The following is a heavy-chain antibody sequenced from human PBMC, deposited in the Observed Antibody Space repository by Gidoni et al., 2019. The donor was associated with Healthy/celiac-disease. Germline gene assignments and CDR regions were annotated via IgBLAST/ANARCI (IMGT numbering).Heavy chain of an antibody. J-gene: IGHJ4*02. CDR3: ARDGRFGESDYFGY. CDR2: IYKGGST. Sequence: VQRVESGGGLVQPGESLRLSCAASGFIVSSNYLTWVRQAPGKGLEWVSVIYKGGSTYYADSVKGRFTISRDNSKNTLYLQMNSLRAEDTAVYYCARDGRFGESDYFGYWGQGTLVTVSS. CDR1: GFIVSSNY. V-gene: IGHV3-66*01. D-gene: IGHD3-10*01.